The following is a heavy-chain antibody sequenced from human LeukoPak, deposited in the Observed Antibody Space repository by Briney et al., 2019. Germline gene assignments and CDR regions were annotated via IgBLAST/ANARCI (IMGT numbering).Heavy chain of an antibody. J-gene: IGHJ4*02. CDR3: AKSPVYSSSAYFDY. V-gene: IGHV3-53*01. CDR2: LYSGGNT. CDR1: GFTVSSNS. Sequence: GGSLRLSCAASGFTVSSNSMSWVRQAPGKGLEWVSVLYSGGNTYYADSVKGRFTISRDNSKNTLYLQMNSLRAEDTAVYYCAKSPVYSSSAYFDYWGQGTLVTVSS. D-gene: IGHD6-6*01.